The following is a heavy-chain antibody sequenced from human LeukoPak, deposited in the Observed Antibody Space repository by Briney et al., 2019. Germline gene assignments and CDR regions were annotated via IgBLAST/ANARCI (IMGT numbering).Heavy chain of an antibody. V-gene: IGHV3-9*01. CDR2: ISWNSGSI. Sequence: GRSLRLSCAASGFTFDDYAVHWVRHARGKGLEWVSSISWNSGSIGYADSVKGRFTISRDNAKNSLYMQMHSLRAEDTALYYCAKDQTPSFHYDYGMDVWGQGTTVTVSS. CDR3: AKDQTPSFHYDYGMDV. J-gene: IGHJ6*02. D-gene: IGHD2/OR15-2a*01. CDR1: GFTFDDYA.